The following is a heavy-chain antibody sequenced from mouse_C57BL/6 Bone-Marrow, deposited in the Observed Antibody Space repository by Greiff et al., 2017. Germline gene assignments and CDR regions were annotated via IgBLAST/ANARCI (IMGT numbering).Heavy chain of an antibody. CDR1: GFTFSDYY. CDR2: ISNGGGST. J-gene: IGHJ3*01. V-gene: IGHV5-12*01. CDR3: ARHDPTVVWFAY. Sequence: EVKLVESGGGLVQPGGSLKLSCAASGFTFSDYYMYWVRQTPEKRLEWVAYISNGGGSTYYPDTVKGRFTISRDNAKNTLYLQMSRLKSEDTAMYYCARHDPTVVWFAYWGQGTLVTVSA. D-gene: IGHD4-1*02.